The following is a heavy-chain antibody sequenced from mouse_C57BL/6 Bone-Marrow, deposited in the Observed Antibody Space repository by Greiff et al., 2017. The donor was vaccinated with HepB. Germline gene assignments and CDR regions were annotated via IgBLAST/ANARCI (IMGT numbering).Heavy chain of an antibody. CDR1: GYTFTSYG. CDR3: ARITTVVATDFDY. D-gene: IGHD1-1*01. V-gene: IGHV1-81*01. CDR2: IYPRSGNT. Sequence: VKLMESGAELARPGASVKLSCKASGYTFTSYGISWVKQRTGQGLEWIGEIYPRSGNTYYNEKFKGKATLTADKSSSTAYMELRSLTSEDSAVYFCARITTVVATDFDYWGQGTTLTVSS. J-gene: IGHJ2*01.